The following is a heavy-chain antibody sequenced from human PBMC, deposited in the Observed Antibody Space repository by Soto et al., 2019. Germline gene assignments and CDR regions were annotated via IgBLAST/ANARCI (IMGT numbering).Heavy chain of an antibody. V-gene: IGHV3-11*01. CDR1: GFIFSDYY. J-gene: IGHJ4*02. CDR2: ISSRGDII. Sequence: PGGSLRLSCAVSGFIFSDYYMSWIRQAPGKGLEWVSYISSRGDIIYYADSVKGRFTISRDNAKNSLYLQMNSLRAEDTAVYYCARDLGYYDSSGYFDYWGQGTLVTV. D-gene: IGHD3-22*01. CDR3: ARDLGYYDSSGYFDY.